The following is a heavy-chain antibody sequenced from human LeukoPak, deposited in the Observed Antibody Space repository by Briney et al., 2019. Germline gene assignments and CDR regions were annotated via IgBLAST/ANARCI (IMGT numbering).Heavy chain of an antibody. V-gene: IGHV3-7*01. CDR2: IKQDGSEK. Sequence: GGSLRLSCAASGLTFSSYWMSWVRQAPGKGLEWVANIKQDGSEKYYVDSVKGRFTISRDNAKNSLYLQMNSLRAEDTAVYYCARTYGDYFDYWGQGTLVTVSS. D-gene: IGHD4-17*01. CDR1: GLTFSSYW. J-gene: IGHJ4*02. CDR3: ARTYGDYFDY.